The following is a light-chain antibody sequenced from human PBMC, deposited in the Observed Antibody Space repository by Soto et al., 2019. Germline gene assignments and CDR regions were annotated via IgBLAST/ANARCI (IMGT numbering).Light chain of an antibody. CDR1: QSISSW. CDR3: QQYNSRHT. CDR2: KAS. J-gene: IGKJ2*01. V-gene: IGKV1-5*03. Sequence: DIQMTQSPSTLSASVGDRVTITCRASQSISSWLAWYQQKPGKAPKLLIYKASSLESGVPSRFSGSGSGTEFTLTISSLQPDDFATYSCQQYNSRHTFGQGTKLEIK.